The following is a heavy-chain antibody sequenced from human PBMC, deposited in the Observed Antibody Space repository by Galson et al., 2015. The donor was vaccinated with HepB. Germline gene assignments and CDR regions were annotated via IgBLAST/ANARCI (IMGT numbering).Heavy chain of an antibody. Sequence: SLRLSCAASGFTFSNAWMSWVRQAPGKGLEWVGRIKSKTDGGTTGYAAPVKGRSTISRDDSKNTLYLQMNSLKTEDTAVYYCTTVSSVGGYYDSSGYYYVAEPPPDFQHWGQGTLVTVSS. J-gene: IGHJ1*01. CDR1: GFTFSNAW. CDR2: IKSKTDGGTT. CDR3: TTVSSVGGYYDSSGYYYVAEPPPDFQH. V-gene: IGHV3-15*01. D-gene: IGHD3-22*01.